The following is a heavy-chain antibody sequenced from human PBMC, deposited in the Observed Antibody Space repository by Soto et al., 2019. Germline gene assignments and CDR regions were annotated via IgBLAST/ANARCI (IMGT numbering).Heavy chain of an antibody. CDR1: GFTFSSYG. Sequence: QVQLVESGGGVVQPGRSLRLSCAASGFTFSSYGMHWVRQAPGKGLEWVAVISYDGSNKYYADSVKGRFTISRDNSKNTLYMQMNSLRADDTAVYYCAEEGSIAARGYYYYGMDFWGQGTTVTVSS. V-gene: IGHV3-30*18. D-gene: IGHD6-6*01. CDR3: AEEGSIAARGYYYYGMDF. J-gene: IGHJ6*02. CDR2: ISYDGSNK.